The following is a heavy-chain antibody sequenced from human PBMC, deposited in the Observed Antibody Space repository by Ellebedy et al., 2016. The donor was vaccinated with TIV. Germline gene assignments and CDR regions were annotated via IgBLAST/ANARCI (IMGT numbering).Heavy chain of an antibody. CDR1: GYIFTAYS. J-gene: IGHJ6*02. V-gene: IGHV1-2*02. CDR2: INPDSGGT. CDR3: ARVLRATSGMDV. Sequence: ASVKVSCKTSGYIFTAYSIHWVRQAPGQGLEWMGWINPDSGGTNFPQRFHGRVTMTRDTSVNTVYMELSRLQSDDPAVYYCARVLRATSGMDVWGQGTTVTVS. D-gene: IGHD4/OR15-4a*01.